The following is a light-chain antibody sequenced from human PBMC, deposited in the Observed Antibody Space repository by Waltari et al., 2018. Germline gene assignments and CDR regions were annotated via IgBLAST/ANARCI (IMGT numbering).Light chain of an antibody. CDR3: CSYSTGGSWM. V-gene: IGLV2-23*01. CDR1: SNNVGEYHL. J-gene: IGLJ3*02. Sequence: QSALTQPVPVSGSPGQSVTISCTGTSNNVGEYHLFSWFQHHPDQAPNLLIFYASKRPSGVSNRFSGSKSGNTASLTISGLQTEDEADYYCCSYSTGGSWMFGGGTKLTVL. CDR2: YAS.